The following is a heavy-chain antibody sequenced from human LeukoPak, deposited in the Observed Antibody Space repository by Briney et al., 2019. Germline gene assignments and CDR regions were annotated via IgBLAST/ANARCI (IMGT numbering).Heavy chain of an antibody. CDR1: GFTFSSYG. J-gene: IGHJ3*02. D-gene: IGHD4-17*01. CDR3: AEGRGDYGDLMAFDI. V-gene: IGHV3-30*18. Sequence: GGSLRLSCAASGFTFSSYGMHWVRQAPGKGLEWVAVISYDGSNKYYADSVKGRFTISRDNSKNTLYLQMNSLRAEDTAVYYCAEGRGDYGDLMAFDIWGQGTMVTVSS. CDR2: ISYDGSNK.